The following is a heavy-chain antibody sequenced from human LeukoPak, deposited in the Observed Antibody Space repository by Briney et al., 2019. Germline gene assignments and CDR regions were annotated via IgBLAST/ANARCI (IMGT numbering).Heavy chain of an antibody. V-gene: IGHV3-21*01. CDR1: GFTFSSYS. J-gene: IGHJ4*02. CDR2: ISSSSSYI. Sequence: GGSLRLSCAASGFTFSSYSMNWVRQAPGKGLEWVSSISSSSSYIYYADSVKGRFTISRDNAKNSLYLQMNSLRAEDTAVYYYAKARDVYNLFDYWGQGTLVTVSS. D-gene: IGHD5-24*01. CDR3: AKARDVYNLFDY.